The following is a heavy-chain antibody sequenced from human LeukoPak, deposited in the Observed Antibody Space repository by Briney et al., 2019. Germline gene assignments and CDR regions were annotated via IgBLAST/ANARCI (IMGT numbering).Heavy chain of an antibody. CDR2: INHSGST. Sequence: SETLSLTCAVYGVSFSGYYWSWIRQPPGKGLEWIGEINHSGSTNYNPSLKSRVTISVDTSKNQFSLKLSSVTAADTAVYYCARGRIQLWTLAYCCFDYWGQGTLVTVSS. V-gene: IGHV4-34*01. CDR1: GVSFSGYY. CDR3: ARGRIQLWTLAYCCFDY. D-gene: IGHD5-18*01. J-gene: IGHJ4*02.